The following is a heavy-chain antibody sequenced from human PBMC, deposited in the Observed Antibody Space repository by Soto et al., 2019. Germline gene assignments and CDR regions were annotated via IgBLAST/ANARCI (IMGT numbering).Heavy chain of an antibody. V-gene: IGHV4-39*01. J-gene: IGHJ6*02. CDR1: AASISSSNYY. CDR3: ARLGGYCSTTGCYGYYAMDV. D-gene: IGHD2-2*01. Sequence: TLSLTCTVSAASISSSNYYWGCIRQPPGKGLEWIGSIYYSGNTYYNPSLKSRVTMSVDTSKNQFSLKLSSVTAADTAVYYCARLGGYCSTTGCYGYYAMDVWGQGTTV. CDR2: IYYSGNT.